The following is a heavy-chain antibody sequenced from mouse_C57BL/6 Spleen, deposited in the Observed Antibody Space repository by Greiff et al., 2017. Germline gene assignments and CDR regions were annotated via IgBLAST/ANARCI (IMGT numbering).Heavy chain of an antibody. V-gene: IGHV1-15*01. Sequence: VQLQQSGAELVRPGASVTLSCKASGYTFTDYEMHWVKQTPVHGLAWIGAIDPETGGTAYNQKFKGKAILTADKSSSTAYMELRSLTSEDSAVYYCTRWYYSTAFAYWGQGTLVTVSA. CDR2: IDPETGGT. D-gene: IGHD2-5*01. CDR3: TRWYYSTAFAY. J-gene: IGHJ3*01. CDR1: GYTFTDYE.